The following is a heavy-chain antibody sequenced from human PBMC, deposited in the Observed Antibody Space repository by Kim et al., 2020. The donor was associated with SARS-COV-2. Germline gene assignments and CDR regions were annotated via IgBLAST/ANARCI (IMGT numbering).Heavy chain of an antibody. CDR3: SRLRLGRRPFDY. Sequence: SETLSLTCAVSGGSITSSNWWSWVRQPPGKGLEWIGEIYHSGTTSYPPSLKSRVTISVDKSKNQFSLKLSSVTAADTAVYYCSRLRLGRRPFDYWGQGTL. D-gene: IGHD3-16*01. J-gene: IGHJ4*02. CDR1: GGSITSSNW. CDR2: IYHSGTT. V-gene: IGHV4-4*02.